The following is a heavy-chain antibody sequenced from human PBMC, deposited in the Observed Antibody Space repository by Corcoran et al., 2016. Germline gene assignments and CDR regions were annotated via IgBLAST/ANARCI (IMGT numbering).Heavy chain of an antibody. CDR3: TRVLVGDTLDY. CDR2: IRSKAYGGTT. J-gene: IGHJ4*02. Sequence: EVQLVESGGGLVQPGRSLRLSCTASGFTFGDYAMSWFRQAPGKGLEWVGFIRSKAYGGTTEYAAAVTGRFTISRDDSKSIAYLQMNSLKTEDTAVYDCTRVLVGDTLDYWGQGTLVTVSS. D-gene: IGHD1-26*01. CDR1: GFTFGDYA. V-gene: IGHV3-49*03.